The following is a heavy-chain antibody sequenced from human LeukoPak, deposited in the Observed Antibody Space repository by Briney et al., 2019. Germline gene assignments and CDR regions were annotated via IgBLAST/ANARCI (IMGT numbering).Heavy chain of an antibody. D-gene: IGHD3-16*01. Sequence: GGSLRLSCAASGFTFSNYWMSWVRQAPGKGLEWVANIKQDGSEKYYVDSVKGRFTISRDNAKNSLYLQMNSLRAEDTAVYYCARHYYYGFDYWGQGTLVTVSS. J-gene: IGHJ4*02. CDR3: ARHYYYGFDY. CDR1: GFTFSNYW. V-gene: IGHV3-7*04. CDR2: IKQDGSEK.